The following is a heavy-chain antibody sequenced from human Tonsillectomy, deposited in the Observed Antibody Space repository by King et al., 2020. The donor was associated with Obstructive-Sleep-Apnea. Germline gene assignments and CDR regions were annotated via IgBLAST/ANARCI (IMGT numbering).Heavy chain of an antibody. Sequence: VQLQESGPGLVKPSETLSLTCTVSGYPISSGYYWGWIRQPPGKGLEWIGGIYHSGRTCYNPYLKSRVTMSVDTSKNQFSLTLSSVTAADTAVYYCARDPNCSGGSCYFDYWGQGTLVTVSS. J-gene: IGHJ4*02. D-gene: IGHD2-15*01. V-gene: IGHV4-38-2*02. CDR1: GYPISSGYY. CDR3: ARDPNCSGGSCYFDY. CDR2: IYHSGRT.